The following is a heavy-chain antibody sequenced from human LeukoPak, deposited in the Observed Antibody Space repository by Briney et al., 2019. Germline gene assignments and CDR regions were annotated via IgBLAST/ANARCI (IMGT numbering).Heavy chain of an antibody. Sequence: GGSLRLSCAASGFTFSSYAMSWVRQALGKGLEWVSAISGSGGSTYYADSVKGRFTISRDNSKNTLYLQVNSLRAEDTAVYYCXXPXTAMVSQTYYYDSSGYLNWGQGTLVTVSS. CDR2: ISGSGGST. CDR1: GFTFSSYA. J-gene: IGHJ4*02. V-gene: IGHV3-23*01. CDR3: XXPXTAMVSQTYYYDSSGYLN. D-gene: IGHD3-22*01.